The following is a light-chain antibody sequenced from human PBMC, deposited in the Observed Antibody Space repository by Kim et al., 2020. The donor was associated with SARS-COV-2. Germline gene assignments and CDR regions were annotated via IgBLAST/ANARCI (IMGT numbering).Light chain of an antibody. V-gene: IGKV1-39*01. Sequence: DIQMTQSPSSLSASVGDRVTITCRAIQSIDSYLHWYQQKPGKAPNLLIYAGSSLQSGVPSRFSGSGSGTDFTLTISSLQPEDFATYHCQQTYSAPYTFGQGTKLEI. CDR1: QSIDSY. CDR2: AGS. J-gene: IGKJ2*01. CDR3: QQTYSAPYT.